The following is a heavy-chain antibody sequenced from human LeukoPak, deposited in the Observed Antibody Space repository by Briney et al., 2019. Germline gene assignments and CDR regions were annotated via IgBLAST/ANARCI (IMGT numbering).Heavy chain of an antibody. D-gene: IGHD3-10*02. J-gene: IGHJ6*04. CDR2: ISSSSSYI. Sequence: PGGSLRLSCAASGFTFSSYSMNWVRQAPGKGLEWVSSISSSSSYIYYADSVKGRFTISRDNAKNSLYLLMNSLRAEDTAVYYCAELGITMIGGVWGKGTTVTISS. CDR1: GFTFSSYS. CDR3: AELGITMIGGV. V-gene: IGHV3-21*01.